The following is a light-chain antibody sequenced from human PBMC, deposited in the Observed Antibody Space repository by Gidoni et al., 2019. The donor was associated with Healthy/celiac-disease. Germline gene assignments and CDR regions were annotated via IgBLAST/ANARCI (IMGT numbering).Light chain of an antibody. V-gene: IGKV1-5*03. CDR1: QSISSW. J-gene: IGKJ1*01. CDR2: KAS. CDR3: QQYNRPWT. Sequence: DIQMTQSPSTLSASVGDRVTITCRASQSISSWLAWYQQKPGKAPKLLIYKASSLESGVPSRFSGSGSGTEFTLTISSLQPDDFATYYCQQYNRPWTFGQXTKVEIK.